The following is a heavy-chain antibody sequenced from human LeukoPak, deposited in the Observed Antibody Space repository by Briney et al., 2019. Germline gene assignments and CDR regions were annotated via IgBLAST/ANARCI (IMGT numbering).Heavy chain of an antibody. CDR3: ARAPTVLVGYCSSSSCQADY. V-gene: IGHV3-21*01. CDR1: GFTFRSYS. CDR2: IDPSSTYI. J-gene: IGHJ4*02. Sequence: GGSLRLSCAASGFTFRSYSMNWVRQAPGKGLEWVSAIDPSSTYIYYADSVKVRFTISRDNAENSLYLQMNSLRVEDTAVYYCARAPTVLVGYCSSSSCQADYWGQGTLVTVSS. D-gene: IGHD2-2*01.